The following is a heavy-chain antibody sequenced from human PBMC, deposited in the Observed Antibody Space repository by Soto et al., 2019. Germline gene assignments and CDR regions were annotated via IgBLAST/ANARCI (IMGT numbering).Heavy chain of an antibody. Sequence: EVQLLESGGGLVQPGGSLRLSCAASGFAFNTYDMTWVRQAPGKGLEWVSTISKSGGTPYYADSVRGRFTISSDNSKSTLHLQMNSLSAEDTALYYCAKEMATITPSFDYWGQGTLVTVSS. CDR2: ISKSGGTP. CDR3: AKEMATITPSFDY. CDR1: GFAFNTYD. D-gene: IGHD5-12*01. J-gene: IGHJ4*02. V-gene: IGHV3-23*01.